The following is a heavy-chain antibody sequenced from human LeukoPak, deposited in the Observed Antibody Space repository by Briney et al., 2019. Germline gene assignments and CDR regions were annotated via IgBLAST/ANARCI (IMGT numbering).Heavy chain of an antibody. CDR2: IKSKTDGGTT. CDR3: TTVSGQTIL. D-gene: IGHD3-3*01. J-gene: IGHJ4*02. V-gene: IGHV3-15*01. Sequence: GGSLRRSCAASGFTVSNAWMSWVRQAPGKGLEWAGHIKSKTDGGTTDYAAPVKGRFTISRDDSRNTLYLQMNSLKIEDTAVYYCTTVSGQTILWGQGTLVTVSS. CDR1: GFTVSNAW.